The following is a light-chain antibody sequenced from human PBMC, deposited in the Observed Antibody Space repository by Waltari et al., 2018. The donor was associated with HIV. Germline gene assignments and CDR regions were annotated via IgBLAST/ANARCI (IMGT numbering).Light chain of an antibody. CDR3: CSYAGSPDWI. Sequence: QSTLTQPASVSGSPGQSITISCTGTASNLGTYKLLSWFQPLPDQAPKLIIYEGTKLPSGISSRFAASKFDNTASLTISGLQVGDEATYFCCSYAGSPDWIFGGGTKVTVL. CDR2: EGT. J-gene: IGLJ2*01. CDR1: ASNLGTYKL. V-gene: IGLV2-23*01.